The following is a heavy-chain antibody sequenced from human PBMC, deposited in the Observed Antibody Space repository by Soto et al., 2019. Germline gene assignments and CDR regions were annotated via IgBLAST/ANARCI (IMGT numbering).Heavy chain of an antibody. D-gene: IGHD2-15*01. V-gene: IGHV3-30*18. Sequence: PGGSLRLSCAASGFTFSSYGMHWVRQAPGKGLEWVAVISYDGSNKYYADSVKGRFTISRDNSKNTLYLQMNSLRAEDTAVYYCAKGVQFEGYTNWFDPWGQGTLVTVSS. CDR1: GFTFSSYG. J-gene: IGHJ5*02. CDR3: AKGVQFEGYTNWFDP. CDR2: ISYDGSNK.